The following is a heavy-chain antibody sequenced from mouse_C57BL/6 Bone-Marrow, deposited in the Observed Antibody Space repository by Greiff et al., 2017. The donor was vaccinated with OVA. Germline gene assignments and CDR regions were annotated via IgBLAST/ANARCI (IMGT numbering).Heavy chain of an antibody. Sequence: EVKVVESGGGLVQSGRSLRLSCATSGFTFSDFYMEWVRQAPGKGLEWIAASRNKANDYTTEYSASVKGRFIVSRDTSQSILYLQMNAMRAEDTAIYYCARRYGYYYAMDYWGQGTSVTVSS. V-gene: IGHV7-1*01. D-gene: IGHD2-14*01. CDR2: SRNKANDYTT. CDR1: GFTFSDFY. J-gene: IGHJ4*01. CDR3: ARRYGYYYAMDY.